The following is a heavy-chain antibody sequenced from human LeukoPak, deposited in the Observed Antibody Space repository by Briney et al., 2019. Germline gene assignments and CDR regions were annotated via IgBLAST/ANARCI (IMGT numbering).Heavy chain of an antibody. J-gene: IGHJ3*02. Sequence: GGSLRLSCAASGFTFSSYAMSWVRQAPGKGLEWVSAVSGSGDSTYYADSVKGRFTISRDNSKNTLYLQMNSLRAEDTALYYCAKDHDYYASGPIWGQGTMVTVSS. V-gene: IGHV3-23*01. CDR2: VSGSGDST. CDR3: AKDHDYYASGPI. D-gene: IGHD3-10*01. CDR1: GFTFSSYA.